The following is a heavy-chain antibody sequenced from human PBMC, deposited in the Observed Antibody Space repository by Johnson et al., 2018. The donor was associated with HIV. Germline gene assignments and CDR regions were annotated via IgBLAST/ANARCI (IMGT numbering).Heavy chain of an antibody. J-gene: IGHJ3*01. CDR2: IRSDGSNK. D-gene: IGHD3-10*01. CDR3: AKEMYYFNSGNHFDAFHV. Sequence: QMLLVESGGGVVQPGGSLRLSCAASGFTFRNYAMHWVRQAPGKGLEWVAFIRSDGSNKSYADSVRGRFTISRDNSKNTLSLQMNTLRAEDTAVYYCAKEMYYFNSGNHFDAFHVWGQGTLVTVSS. CDR1: GFTFRNYA. V-gene: IGHV3-30*02.